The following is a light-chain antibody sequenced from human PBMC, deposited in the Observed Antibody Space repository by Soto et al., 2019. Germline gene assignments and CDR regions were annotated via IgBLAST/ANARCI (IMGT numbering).Light chain of an antibody. J-gene: IGLJ1*01. Sequence: QSALTQPASVSGSPGQSITISCTGTSSDVGGYNYVSWLQQHPGKAPKLMIFEVNNRPSGVSDRFSGSKSGNTASLTISGLQPEDEADYYCSSFTRSSTRVFGSGTKLTVL. CDR2: EVN. CDR1: SSDVGGYNY. CDR3: SSFTRSSTRV. V-gene: IGLV2-14*01.